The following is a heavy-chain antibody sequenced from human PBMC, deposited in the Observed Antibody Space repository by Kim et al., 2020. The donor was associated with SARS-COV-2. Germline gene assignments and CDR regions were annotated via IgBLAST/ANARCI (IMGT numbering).Heavy chain of an antibody. CDR3: ARFDSSGYYRAFDV. Sequence: NPSLKRRVTLSVDTSKNQFSLKLSSATAADTAVYFCARFDSSGYYRAFDVWGQGTMVTVSS. D-gene: IGHD3-22*01. V-gene: IGHV4-39*01. J-gene: IGHJ3*01.